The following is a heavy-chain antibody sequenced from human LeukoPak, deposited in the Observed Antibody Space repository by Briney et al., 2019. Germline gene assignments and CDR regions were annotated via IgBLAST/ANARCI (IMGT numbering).Heavy chain of an antibody. J-gene: IGHJ4*02. CDR2: INHSGST. CDR3: ARETVAGTYYFDY. CDR1: GGSFSGYY. D-gene: IGHD6-19*01. Sequence: SETLSLTCAVYGGSFSGYYWSWIRQPPGKRLEWIGEINHSGSTNYNPSLKSRVTISVDTSKNQFSLKLSSVTAADTAVYYCARETVAGTYYFDYWGQGTLVTVSS. V-gene: IGHV4-34*01.